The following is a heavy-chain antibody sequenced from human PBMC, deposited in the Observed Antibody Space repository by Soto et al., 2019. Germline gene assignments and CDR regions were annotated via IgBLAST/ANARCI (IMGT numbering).Heavy chain of an antibody. D-gene: IGHD6-6*01. Sequence: PSETLSLTCAVYGGSFSGYYWSWIRQSPGKGLEWIGEINHRGSSDYNPSLKSRVTISVDTSKNQFSLKLTSVTAADTAVYYCARGGRGSSDGFDYWGQEPWSPSPQ. J-gene: IGHJ4*01. V-gene: IGHV4-34*01. CDR1: GGSFSGYY. CDR2: INHRGSS. CDR3: ARGGRGSSDGFDY.